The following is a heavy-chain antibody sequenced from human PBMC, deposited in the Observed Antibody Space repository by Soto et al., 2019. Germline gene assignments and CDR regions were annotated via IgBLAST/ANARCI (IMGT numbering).Heavy chain of an antibody. CDR1: GYTFTSYA. J-gene: IGHJ2*01. Sequence: ASVKVSCKASGYTFTSYAMHWVRQAPGQRLEWMGWINAGNGNTKYSQKFQGRVTITRDTSASTAYMELSSLRSEDTAVYYCARERPLTKINWYFDLWGRGTLVTVSS. CDR3: ARERPLTKINWYFDL. V-gene: IGHV1-3*01. CDR2: INAGNGNT.